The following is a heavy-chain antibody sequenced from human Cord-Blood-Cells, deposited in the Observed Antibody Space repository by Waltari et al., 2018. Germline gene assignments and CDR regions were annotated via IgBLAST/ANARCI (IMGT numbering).Heavy chain of an antibody. Sequence: QVQLVESGGGVVQPGRSLRLSCAASGFTFSSYAMHSVRQAPGKGLEWVAVISYDGSNKYYADSVKGRFTISRDNSKNTLYLQMNSLRAEDTAVYYCARDSDHYWGTGFDYWGQGTLVTVSS. D-gene: IGHD3-16*01. CDR1: GFTFSSYA. V-gene: IGHV3-30-3*01. J-gene: IGHJ4*02. CDR2: ISYDGSNK. CDR3: ARDSDHYWGTGFDY.